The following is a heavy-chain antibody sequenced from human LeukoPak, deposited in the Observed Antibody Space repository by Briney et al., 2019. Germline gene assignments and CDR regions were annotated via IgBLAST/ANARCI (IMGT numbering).Heavy chain of an antibody. V-gene: IGHV1-8*01. CDR1: GYTFTSYD. Sequence: GASVKVSCKASGYTFTSYDTNWVRQATGQGLEWMGWMNANSGNTGYPQKFQGRVTMTRNTSISTAYMELSSLRSEDTAVYYCARPPSSGGSHYYYGMDVWGQGTTVTVSS. J-gene: IGHJ6*02. D-gene: IGHD6-25*01. CDR3: ARPPSSGGSHYYYGMDV. CDR2: MNANSGNT.